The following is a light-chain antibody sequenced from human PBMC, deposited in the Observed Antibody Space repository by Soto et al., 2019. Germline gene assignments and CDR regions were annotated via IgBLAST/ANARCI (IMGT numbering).Light chain of an antibody. Sequence: EIVTPQSPATLSLYPGERATLCCRASQSVSSSYLAWYQQKPGQAPRLLIYGASSRATGIPDRVSGRGSGTDFTLTISRLEPEEFAVYYCQQYGSSPRTFGQGTKVDIK. CDR1: QSVSSSY. CDR2: GAS. J-gene: IGKJ1*01. V-gene: IGKV3-20*01. CDR3: QQYGSSPRT.